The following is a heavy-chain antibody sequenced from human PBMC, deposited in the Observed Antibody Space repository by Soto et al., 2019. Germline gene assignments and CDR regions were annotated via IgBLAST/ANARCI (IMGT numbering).Heavy chain of an antibody. CDR2: FCYTGST. Sequence: KPSETLSLTCTVSGGSISGRCWSWVRQSPGKGPEWIGYFCYTGSTNYNPSLKSRVTISVDRSKAQCSLKLTSVTAADTAVYYCAKSHYDSSGYYIIDHWGQGTLVTVSS. CDR3: AKSHYDSSGYYIIDH. V-gene: IGHV4-59*01. D-gene: IGHD3-22*01. CDR1: GGSISGRC. J-gene: IGHJ5*02.